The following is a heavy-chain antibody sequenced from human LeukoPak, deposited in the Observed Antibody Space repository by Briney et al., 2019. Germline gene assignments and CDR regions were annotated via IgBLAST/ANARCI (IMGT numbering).Heavy chain of an antibody. D-gene: IGHD5-18*01. CDR1: GYTLIDYY. Sequence: ATVKNSCKASGYTLIDYYMQWVQQTPGKGLEWMGRVDPEDGKTIYAENFQGRLTITADTSTDTVYMELSSLRSEDTAVYYCATVDGDTPHVRPFDPWGQGTLVTVSS. CDR2: VDPEDGKT. J-gene: IGHJ5*02. V-gene: IGHV1-69-2*01. CDR3: ATVDGDTPHVRPFDP.